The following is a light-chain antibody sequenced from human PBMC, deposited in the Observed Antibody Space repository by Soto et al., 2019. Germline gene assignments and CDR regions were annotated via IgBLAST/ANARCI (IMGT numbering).Light chain of an antibody. CDR3: QQYGNSLT. Sequence: EIALTQSPGTLSLSPGERATLSCRASQSLSSSYLAWYQQKPGQAPRLLIYGASSRATGIPDRFSGSGSGTDFTLTISRLAPEDFALYYCQQYGNSLTFGQGTKVDIK. CDR2: GAS. J-gene: IGKJ1*01. V-gene: IGKV3-20*01. CDR1: QSLSSSY.